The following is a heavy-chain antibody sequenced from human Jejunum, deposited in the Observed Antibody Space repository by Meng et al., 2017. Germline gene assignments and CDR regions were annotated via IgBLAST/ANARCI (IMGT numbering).Heavy chain of an antibody. J-gene: IGHJ4*02. CDR1: GGSITSTKW. V-gene: IGHV4-4*02. Sequence: VPLHASVPGLVKPSGTLPLTCAVSGGSITSTKWWSWVRQTPGKGLEWIGEVFHSGTPNYNPSLMSRLTMSVDKSKNQFSLNLTSVTAADTAVYYCASRPVGIRTYYFDCWGQGTLVTVSS. CDR2: VFHSGTP. CDR3: ASRPVGIRTYYFDC. D-gene: IGHD2-21*01.